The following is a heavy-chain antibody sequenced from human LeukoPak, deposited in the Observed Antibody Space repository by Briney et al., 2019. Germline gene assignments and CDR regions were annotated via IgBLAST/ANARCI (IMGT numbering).Heavy chain of an antibody. J-gene: IGHJ4*02. Sequence: SQTLSLTCTVSGGSISSGDYYWSWIRQPPGKGLEWIGYIYYSGSTYYNPSLKSRVTISVDTSKNQFSLKLSSVTAADTAVYYCARAPRYSSGPYGEVAIDYWGQGTLVTVSS. V-gene: IGHV4-30-4*08. D-gene: IGHD6-19*01. CDR1: GGSISSGDYY. CDR2: IYYSGST. CDR3: ARAPRYSSGPYGEVAIDY.